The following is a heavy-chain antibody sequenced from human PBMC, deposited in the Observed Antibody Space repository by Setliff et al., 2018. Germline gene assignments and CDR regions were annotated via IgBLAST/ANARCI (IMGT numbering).Heavy chain of an antibody. CDR2: INTITGNP. CDR3: ARASRFGTIVYKGYYYMDV. J-gene: IGHJ6*03. CDR1: GYTFSSYA. Sequence: WASVKVSCKASGYTFSSYAMNWVRQAPGQGLEWMGRINTITGNPTYAQGFTGRFVFSLDTSVSTAYLQISSLKAEDTAVYYCARASRFGTIVYKGYYYMDVWGKGTTVTVSS. V-gene: IGHV7-4-1*02. D-gene: IGHD3-10*01.